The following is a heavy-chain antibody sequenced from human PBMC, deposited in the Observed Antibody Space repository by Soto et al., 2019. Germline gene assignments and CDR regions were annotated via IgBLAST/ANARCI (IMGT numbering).Heavy chain of an antibody. CDR1: GFTFGDYA. V-gene: IGHV3-49*03. D-gene: IGHD2-2*01. CDR2: IRSKAYGGTT. Sequence: PGGSLRLSCTASGFTFGDYAMSWFRQAPGKGLEWVGFIRSKAYGGTTEYAASVKGRFTISRDDSKSIAYLQMNSLKTEDTAVYYCTRSLGYCSSTSCYSPWDYWGQGTLVTVSS. CDR3: TRSLGYCSSTSCYSPWDY. J-gene: IGHJ4*02.